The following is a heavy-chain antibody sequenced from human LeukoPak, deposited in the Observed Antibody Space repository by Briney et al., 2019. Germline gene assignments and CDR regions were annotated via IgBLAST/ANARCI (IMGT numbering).Heavy chain of an antibody. Sequence: NPSQTLSLTCTVSGGSISSGGYYWSWIRQHPGKCLEWIGCLYYSGSTYYNPSLKSRVTISVDTSKNQSSLKLSSVTAADTAVYYCARDPGGYEIGNFDYWGQGTLVTVSS. D-gene: IGHD5-12*01. CDR2: LYYSGST. CDR3: ARDPGGYEIGNFDY. V-gene: IGHV4-31*03. CDR1: GGSISSGGYY. J-gene: IGHJ4*02.